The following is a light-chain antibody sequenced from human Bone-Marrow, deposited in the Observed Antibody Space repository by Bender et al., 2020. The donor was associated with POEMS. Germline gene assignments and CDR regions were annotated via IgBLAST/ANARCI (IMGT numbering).Light chain of an antibody. Sequence: SYVLTQPPSVSVAPGQTARISCGGDNIGSRSVHWYQQKPGQAPVLVVHDNSDRPSGIPERFSGSNSGNTATLTINRVEAGDEADYYCQVWDSFNDHPVFGGGTKLTVL. CDR2: DNS. J-gene: IGLJ3*02. CDR1: NIGSRS. V-gene: IGLV3-21*02. CDR3: QVWDSFNDHPV.